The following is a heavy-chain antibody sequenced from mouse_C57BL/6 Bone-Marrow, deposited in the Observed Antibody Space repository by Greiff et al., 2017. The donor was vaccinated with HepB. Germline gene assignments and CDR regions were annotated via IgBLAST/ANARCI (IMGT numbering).Heavy chain of an antibody. CDR2: IWSGGST. CDR3: ARSFYYYGSSCYAMDY. CDR1: GFSLTSYG. Sequence: QVQLQQSGPGLVQPSQSLSITCTASGFSLTSYGVHWVRQSPGKGLEWLGVIWSGGSTDYNAAFITRLSISKDNSKSQVFFKMNSLQADDTAIYYCARSFYYYGSSCYAMDYWGQGTSVTVSS. J-gene: IGHJ4*01. V-gene: IGHV2-2*01. D-gene: IGHD1-1*01.